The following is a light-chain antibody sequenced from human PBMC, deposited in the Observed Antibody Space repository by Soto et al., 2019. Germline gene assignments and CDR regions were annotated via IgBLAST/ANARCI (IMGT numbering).Light chain of an antibody. CDR2: KAS. J-gene: IGKJ1*01. V-gene: IGKV1-5*03. Sequence: DIQVTLSPSTLCGSVGDRVTSTCRASQTISSWLAWYQQKPGKAPKLLIYKASTLKSGVPSRFSGSGSGTEFTLTISIPQPDDFATYSWKHYNSHPEAFAQGTQLDIK. CDR3: KHYNSHPEA. CDR1: QTISSW.